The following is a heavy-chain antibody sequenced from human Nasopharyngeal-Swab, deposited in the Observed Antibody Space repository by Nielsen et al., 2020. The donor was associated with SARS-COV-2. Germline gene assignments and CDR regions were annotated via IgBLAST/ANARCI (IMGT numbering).Heavy chain of an antibody. J-gene: IGHJ3*02. CDR3: AKDLRVDCGGDCYEAMDI. D-gene: IGHD2-21*02. Sequence: GGSLRLSCPASGFTFAAFSMPWFRQPPGKGLVWVSFIILIIVSIGYADSVKGRFTISRDNAKNSLYLQMTSLRTEDTALYYCAKDLRVDCGGDCYEAMDIWGQGTMVTVSS. CDR1: GFTFAAFS. V-gene: IGHV3-9*01. CDR2: IILIIVSI.